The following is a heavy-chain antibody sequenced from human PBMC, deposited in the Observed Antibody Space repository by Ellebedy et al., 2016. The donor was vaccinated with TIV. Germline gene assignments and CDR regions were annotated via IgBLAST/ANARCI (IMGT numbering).Heavy chain of an antibody. CDR2: ISGDSSTT. CDR1: GFTFGPYA. D-gene: IGHD3-16*01. V-gene: IGHV3-23*01. J-gene: IGHJ4*02. CDR3: ARDRSRLFSGGEDY. Sequence: GGSLRLXCAASGFTFGPYAMSWVRQGQGKGLECVSAISGDSSTTFYADSVKGRFTISRDNAKNSLYLQMNSLSAEDTAVYYCARDRSRLFSGGEDYWGQGVLVTVSS.